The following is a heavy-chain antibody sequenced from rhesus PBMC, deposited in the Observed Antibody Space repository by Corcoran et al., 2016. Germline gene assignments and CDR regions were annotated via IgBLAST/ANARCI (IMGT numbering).Heavy chain of an antibody. CDR2: ISYSGST. CDR3: ARDQGPYCSGTYCYACDY. J-gene: IGHJ4*01. V-gene: IGHV4-122*02. CDR1: GGSISSSYYY. Sequence: QVQLQASGPGLVKPSESLSRPCAGCGGSISSSYYYWSWLRPAPGKGLEWIEYISYSGSTRYNPSLKSRVTISRDTSKNQFSLKLSSVTAADTAVYYCARDQGPYCSGTYCYACDYWGQGVLVTVSS. D-gene: IGHD2-27*01.